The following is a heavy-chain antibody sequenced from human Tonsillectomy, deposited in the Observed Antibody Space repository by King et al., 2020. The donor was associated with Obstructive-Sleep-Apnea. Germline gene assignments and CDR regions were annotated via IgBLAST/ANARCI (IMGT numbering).Heavy chain of an antibody. D-gene: IGHD5-24*01. CDR2: IYSGGST. CDR1: GFTVSSNY. V-gene: IGHV3-53*04. Sequence: VQLVESGGGLVQPGGSLRLSCAASGFTVSSNYMSWVRQAPGKGLEWVSVIYSGGSTYYADSVKGRFTISRHNSKNTLYLQMNSLRAEDTAVYYCARGGDGYNSYYFDYWGQGTLVTVS. CDR3: ARGGDGYNSYYFDY. J-gene: IGHJ4*02.